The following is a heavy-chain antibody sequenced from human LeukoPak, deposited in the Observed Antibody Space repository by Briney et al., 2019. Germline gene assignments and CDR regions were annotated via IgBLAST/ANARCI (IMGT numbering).Heavy chain of an antibody. Sequence: GGSLRLSCAASGFTFSSYAMHWVRQAPGKGLEWVAVISYDGSNKYYADSVKGRFTISRDNSKNTLYLQMNSLRAEDTAVYYCARDRETSNSGSYHNPFDYWGQGTLVTVSS. CDR2: ISYDGSNK. J-gene: IGHJ4*02. V-gene: IGHV3-30-3*01. CDR1: GFTFSSYA. CDR3: ARDRETSNSGSYHNPFDY. D-gene: IGHD1-26*01.